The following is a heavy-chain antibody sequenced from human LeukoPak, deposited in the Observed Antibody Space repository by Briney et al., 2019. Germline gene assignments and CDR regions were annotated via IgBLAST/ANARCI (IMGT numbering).Heavy chain of an antibody. J-gene: IGHJ4*02. D-gene: IGHD6-19*01. CDR2: INAGNGNT. V-gene: IGHV1-3*01. Sequence: GASVKVSCKASGYTFTSYAMHWVRQAPGQRLEWMGWINAGNGNTKYSQKFQGRVTITRDTSASTAYMELSSLSSEDTAVYYCARERARQWLVLYYWGQGTLVTVSS. CDR3: ARERARQWLVLYY. CDR1: GYTFTSYA.